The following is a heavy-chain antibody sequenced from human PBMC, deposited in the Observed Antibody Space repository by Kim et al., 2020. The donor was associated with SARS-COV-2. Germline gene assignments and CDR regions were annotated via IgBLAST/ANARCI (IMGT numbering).Heavy chain of an antibody. V-gene: IGHV3-33*01. CDR1: GFTFSSYG. CDR3: ARGMVADYGMDV. CDR2: IWYDGSNK. D-gene: IGHD2-15*01. Sequence: GGSLRLSCAASGFTFSSYGMHWVRQAPGKGLEWVAVIWYDGSNKYYADSVKGRFTISRDNSKNTLYLQMNSLRAEDTAVYYCARGMVADYGMDVWGQGTTVTVSS. J-gene: IGHJ6*02.